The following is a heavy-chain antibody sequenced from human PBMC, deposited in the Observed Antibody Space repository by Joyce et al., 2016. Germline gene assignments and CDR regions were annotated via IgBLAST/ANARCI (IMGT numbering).Heavy chain of an antibody. V-gene: IGHV3-21*01. CDR1: GFNFSYYT. Sequence: EVQLVESGGGLVKPGGSLRLSGAASGFNFSYYTMNWVRQAPGKGLEWVSSISISSNYIYYADSVKGRFTISRDNAKNSLYLQMNSLRAEDTALYYCARDLVDTAMVTFFDPRGQGTLVTVSS. CDR3: ARDLVDTAMVTFFDP. D-gene: IGHD5-18*01. CDR2: ISISSNYI. J-gene: IGHJ5*02.